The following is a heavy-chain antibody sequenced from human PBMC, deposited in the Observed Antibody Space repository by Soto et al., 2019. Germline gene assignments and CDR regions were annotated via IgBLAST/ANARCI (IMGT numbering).Heavy chain of an antibody. CDR3: AGWNSYDGSGNLAY. J-gene: IGHJ4*02. D-gene: IGHD3-22*01. CDR2: IRQDGSEK. CDR1: GCTFSSNW. Sequence: GGSLRLSCVGSGCTFSSNWMTWVRQAPGKGLEWVGNIRQDGSEKNYVDSVKGRFTISRDNAKNQFSLKLSSVTAADTAVYYCAGWNSYDGSGNLAYWGQGTLVTVSS. V-gene: IGHV3-7*05.